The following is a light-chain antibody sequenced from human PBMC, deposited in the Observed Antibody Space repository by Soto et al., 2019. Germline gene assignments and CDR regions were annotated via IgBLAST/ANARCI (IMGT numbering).Light chain of an antibody. CDR2: GAS. CDR1: QSVNTN. V-gene: IGKV3-20*01. CDR3: HHYPRSSWT. J-gene: IGKJ1*01. Sequence: IVMPQSPATLSVSPGERATLSFRASQSVNTNLAWYQQKPGQAPRTLIYGASSRATGIPDRFSASGSGTDFTLTISRLEPEDFAVYYCHHYPRSSWTFGQGTKVDI.